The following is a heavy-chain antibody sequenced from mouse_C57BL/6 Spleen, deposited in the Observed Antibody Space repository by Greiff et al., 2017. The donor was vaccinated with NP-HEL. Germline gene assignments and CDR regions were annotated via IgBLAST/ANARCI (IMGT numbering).Heavy chain of an antibody. CDR1: GYAFTTYS. V-gene: IGHV1-54*01. CDR2: INPGSGGT. CDR3: ARGGFGSSSYLDY. Sequence: VQLQESGAELVRPGTSVKVSCKASGYAFTTYSIEWVKQRPGQGLEWIGVINPGSGGTNYNEKFKGKATLTADKSSSTAYMQLSSLTSDDSAGDYCARGGFGSSSYLDYWGQGTTLTVSS. D-gene: IGHD1-1*01. J-gene: IGHJ2*01.